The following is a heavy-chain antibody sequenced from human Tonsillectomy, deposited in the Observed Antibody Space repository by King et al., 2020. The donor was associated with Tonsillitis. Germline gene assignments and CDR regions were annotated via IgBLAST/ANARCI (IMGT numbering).Heavy chain of an antibody. D-gene: IGHD1-14*01. CDR1: GFTFSKAW. Sequence: VQLVESGGGLVKPGGSLRLSCAVSGFTFSKAWMSWVRQAPGKGLEWVGRIKSKTDDGTTDYVAPVNGRFTISRDDSKNTLYLQMNSLKTEDTAVYYCTTEGGWYNNRLMDYWGQGTLVTVSS. CDR3: TTEGGWYNNRLMDY. J-gene: IGHJ4*02. CDR2: IKSKTDDGTT. V-gene: IGHV3-15*01.